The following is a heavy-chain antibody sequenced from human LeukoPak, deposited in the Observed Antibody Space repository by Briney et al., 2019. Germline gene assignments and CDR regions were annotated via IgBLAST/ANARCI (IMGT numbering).Heavy chain of an antibody. CDR2: IHTTGGT. CDR1: GSSISSYY. J-gene: IGHJ4*02. D-gene: IGHD2-2*01. V-gene: IGHV4-4*07. Sequence: SETLSLTCTVSGSSISSYYWSWIRQPAGKGLEWIRRIHTTGGTRYNPSLKSRITMSLDASRNQFTLKLSSVTAADTAVYYCARDLALGYCPSSSCSSPLFDYWGQGTLVTVSS. CDR3: ARDLALGYCPSSSCSSPLFDY.